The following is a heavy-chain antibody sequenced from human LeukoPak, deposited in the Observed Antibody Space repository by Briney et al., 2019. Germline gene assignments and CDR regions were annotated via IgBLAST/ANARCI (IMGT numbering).Heavy chain of an antibody. D-gene: IGHD1/OR15-1a*01. V-gene: IGHV4-59*08. CDR1: GGSISNYY. J-gene: IGHJ4*02. CDR3: ARLNVLNNSVLHHFDR. Sequence: SETLSLTCTVSGGSISNYYWSWIRQPPGKGLEWIGSLYYSGSTIHNPSLRSRVAISVDTSKNHFSLKLNSVTAADTAVYYCARLNVLNNSVLHHFDRWGQGTLVTVSS. CDR2: LYYSGST.